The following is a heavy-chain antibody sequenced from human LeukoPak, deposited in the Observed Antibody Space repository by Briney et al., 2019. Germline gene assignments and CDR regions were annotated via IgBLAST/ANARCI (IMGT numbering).Heavy chain of an antibody. D-gene: IGHD2-2*01. Sequence: ASVKVSCKASGYTFTGYYMHWVRQAPGQGLEWMGWINPNSGGTNYAQKFQGRVTMTTDTSTSTAYMELRSLRSDDTAVYYCARVADCSSTSCYALYYYYYMDVWGKGTTVTISS. V-gene: IGHV1-2*02. CDR1: GYTFTGYY. CDR3: ARVADCSSTSCYALYYYYYMDV. CDR2: INPNSGGT. J-gene: IGHJ6*03.